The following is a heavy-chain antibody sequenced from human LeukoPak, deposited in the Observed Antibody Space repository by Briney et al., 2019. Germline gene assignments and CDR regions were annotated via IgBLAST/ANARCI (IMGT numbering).Heavy chain of an antibody. J-gene: IGHJ4*02. V-gene: IGHV3-23*01. D-gene: IGHD6-19*01. CDR1: GFTFSDYA. CDR3: AKGHYSSGWTPHFDY. CDR2: ISDNGGGT. Sequence: GGSLRLSCTASGFTFSDYAMSWVRQAPGEGLEWVSSISDNGGGTYYADSVKGRFTISRDNSKNTLYLQMNSLRAEDTAVYFCAKGHYSSGWTPHFDYWGQGTLVTVSS.